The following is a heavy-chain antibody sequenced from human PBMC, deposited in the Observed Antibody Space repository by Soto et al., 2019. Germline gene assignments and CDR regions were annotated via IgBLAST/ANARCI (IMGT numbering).Heavy chain of an antibody. CDR1: RFAFRSYN. CDR2: ISSGSSNI. J-gene: IGHJ4*02. V-gene: IGHV3-21*01. Sequence: EVQLVESGGGLVKPGGSLTLSCAASRFAFRSYNMNWVRQAPGKGLEWVASISSGSSNIYYADSVKGRFTISRDNPKNSLFLQMDSLRAEDSAVYYCASATVVAATFDFWGQGTLVTVSS. CDR3: ASATVVAATFDF. D-gene: IGHD2-15*01.